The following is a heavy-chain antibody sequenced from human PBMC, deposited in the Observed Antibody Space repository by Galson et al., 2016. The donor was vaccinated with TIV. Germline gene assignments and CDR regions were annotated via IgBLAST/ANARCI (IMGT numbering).Heavy chain of an antibody. J-gene: IGHJ4*02. CDR1: GFTFTNAW. CDR3: STFTTTYYDTLTDQ. CDR2: IRSEIDGGTT. Sequence: SLRLSCAASGFTFTNAWMSWVRQAPGKGLEWVGRIRSEIDGGTTDYAAPVKGRFTISRDDSRNTLYLQMHSLQTADTALYFCSTFTTTYYDTLTDQWGQGTLVTVSS. V-gene: IGHV3-15*01. D-gene: IGHD3-9*01.